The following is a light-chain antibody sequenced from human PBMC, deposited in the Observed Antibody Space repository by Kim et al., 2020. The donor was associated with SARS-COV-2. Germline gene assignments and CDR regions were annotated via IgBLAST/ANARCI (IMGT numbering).Light chain of an antibody. J-gene: IGLJ3*02. CDR1: SGYSNYK. V-gene: IGLV9-49*01. CDR3: GADHGSGSNFVYV. Sequence: TCTLSSGYSNYKVNWYQQRPGKGPRFVMRVGTGGIVGSKGDGIPDRFSVLGSGLNRYLTIKNIREEDESDYHCGADHGSGSNFVYVFGGGTQLTVL. CDR2: VGTGGIVG.